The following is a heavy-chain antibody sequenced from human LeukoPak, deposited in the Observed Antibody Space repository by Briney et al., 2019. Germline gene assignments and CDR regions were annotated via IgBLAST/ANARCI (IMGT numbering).Heavy chain of an antibody. CDR2: IYYSGST. CDR3: ARDRIGATCYDY. V-gene: IGHV4-59*01. Sequence: SETLSLTCTVSGASMSSYYWTWIRQPPGKGLEWIGYIYYSGSTNYNPSLQSRVTISVDTSKNQFTLKLSSVTAADTAVYYCARDRIGATCYDYWGQGTLVTVSS. J-gene: IGHJ4*02. CDR1: GASMSSYY. D-gene: IGHD2-8*01.